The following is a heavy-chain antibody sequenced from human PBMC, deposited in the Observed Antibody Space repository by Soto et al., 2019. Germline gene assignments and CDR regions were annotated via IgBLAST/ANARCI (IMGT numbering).Heavy chain of an antibody. CDR2: IIPIFGTA. V-gene: IGHV1-69*13. CDR1: GYSFTNDP. Sequence: GASVNASFKASGYSFTNDPIAWVRRAPGQGLEWMGGIIPIFGTANYAQKFQGRVTITADESTSTAYMELSSLRSEDTAVYYCARYIAAAGTLYCYYYGMDVWG. D-gene: IGHD6-13*01. CDR3: ARYIAAAGTLYCYYYGMDV. J-gene: IGHJ6*02.